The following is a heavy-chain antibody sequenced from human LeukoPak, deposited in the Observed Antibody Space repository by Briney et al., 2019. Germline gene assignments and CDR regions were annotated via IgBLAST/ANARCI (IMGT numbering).Heavy chain of an antibody. J-gene: IGHJ4*02. V-gene: IGHV3-7*01. D-gene: IGHD4-17*01. CDR3: VRDRSMTTVTRFDS. CDR1: RFSLSNFW. CDR2: INEDGSEK. Sequence: GGSLRLSCVASRFSLSNFWMIWVRQAPGKGLEWVANINEDGSEKNYVDSVRGRFTISRDNAKNSLYLQMNSLRAEDTAVYYCVRDRSMTTVTRFDSWGQGTLVTVSS.